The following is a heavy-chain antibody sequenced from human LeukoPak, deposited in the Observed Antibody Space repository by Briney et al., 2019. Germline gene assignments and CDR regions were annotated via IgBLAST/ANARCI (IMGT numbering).Heavy chain of an antibody. J-gene: IGHJ3*02. Sequence: ASVKVSCKASRGTFSSYAINWVRQATGQGLEWMGWMNPNSGNTGYAQKFQGRVTMTRNTSIGTAYMELSSLRSEDTAVYYCARVFFPRTYYYDSSGYYPRPHDAFDIWGQGTMVTVSS. CDR3: ARVFFPRTYYYDSSGYYPRPHDAFDI. CDR2: MNPNSGNT. V-gene: IGHV1-8*02. CDR1: RGTFSSYA. D-gene: IGHD3-22*01.